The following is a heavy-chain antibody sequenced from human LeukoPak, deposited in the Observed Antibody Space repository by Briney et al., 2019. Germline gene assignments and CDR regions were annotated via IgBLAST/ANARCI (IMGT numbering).Heavy chain of an antibody. D-gene: IGHD2-21*02. CDR1: GFTFSSYG. CDR3: ARDEDCGGDCYSDNYFDY. CDR2: IWYDGSNK. Sequence: PGGSLRLSCAASGFTFSSYGMHWVRQAPGKGLEWVAVIWYDGSNKYYADSVKGRFTISRDNSKNTLYLQMNSLRAEDTAVYYCARDEDCGGDCYSDNYFDYWGQGTLVTVSS. V-gene: IGHV3-33*08. J-gene: IGHJ4*02.